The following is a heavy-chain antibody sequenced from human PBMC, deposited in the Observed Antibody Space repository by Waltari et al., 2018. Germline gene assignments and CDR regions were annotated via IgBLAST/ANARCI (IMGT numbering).Heavy chain of an antibody. CDR2: VFYTGNT. CDR3: SRHTVLVIRTGVFYY. V-gene: IGHV4-59*08. J-gene: IGHJ4*02. D-gene: IGHD3-3*02. CDR1: GVSITTYH. Sequence: QVQVQESGPRLVKPSETLSLTCTVSGVSITTYHWSWIRQVPGKGLEWIVYVFYTGNTIYNPSRESDVIISVDASTNQFSLNVCSITASDTVVYYCSRHTVLVIRTGVFYYRGQGILVTVSS.